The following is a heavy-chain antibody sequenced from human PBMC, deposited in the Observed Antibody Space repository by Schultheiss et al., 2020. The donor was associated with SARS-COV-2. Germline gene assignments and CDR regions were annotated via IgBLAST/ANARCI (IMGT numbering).Heavy chain of an antibody. J-gene: IGHJ2*01. V-gene: IGHV4-34*01. CDR1: GGSFSGYY. CDR2: INHSGST. CDR3: ARVSRKYDILTGYTDYNWYFDL. Sequence: SETLSLTCAVYGGSFSGYYWSWIRQPPGKGLEWIGEINHSGSTNYNPSLKSRVTISVDTSKNQFSLKLSSVTAADTAVYYCARVSRKYDILTGYTDYNWYFDLWGRGTLVTVSS. D-gene: IGHD3-9*01.